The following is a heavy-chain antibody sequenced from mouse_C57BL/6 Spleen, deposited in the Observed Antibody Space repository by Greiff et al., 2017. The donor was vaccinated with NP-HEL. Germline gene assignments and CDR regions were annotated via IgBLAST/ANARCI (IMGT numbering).Heavy chain of an antibody. CDR1: GFTFSDYG. Sequence: EVQVVESGGGLVKPGGSLKLSCAASGFTFSDYGMHWVRQAPEKGLEWVAYISSGSSTIYYADTVKGRFTISRDNAKNTLFLQMTSLRSEDTAMYYCARPYYGYDWYFDVWGTGTTVTVSS. CDR3: ARPYYGYDWYFDV. D-gene: IGHD2-9*01. J-gene: IGHJ1*03. CDR2: ISSGSSTI. V-gene: IGHV5-17*01.